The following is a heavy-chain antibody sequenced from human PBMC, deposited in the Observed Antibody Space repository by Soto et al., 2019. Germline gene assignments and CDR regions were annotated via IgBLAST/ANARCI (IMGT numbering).Heavy chain of an antibody. CDR2: IYYSGST. V-gene: IGHV4-61*01. CDR1: GGSVSSGSYY. Sequence: SETLSLTCTVSGGSVSSGSYYWSWIRQPPGKGLEWIGYIYYSGSTNYNPSLKSRVTISVDTSKNKFSLKLSSVTAADTAVYYCARSKYYYDSSGYYYTHYYYYGMDVWGQGTTVTVSS. CDR3: ARSKYYYDSSGYYYTHYYYYGMDV. D-gene: IGHD3-22*01. J-gene: IGHJ6*02.